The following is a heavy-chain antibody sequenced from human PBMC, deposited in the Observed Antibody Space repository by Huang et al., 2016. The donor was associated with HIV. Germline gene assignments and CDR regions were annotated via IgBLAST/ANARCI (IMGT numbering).Heavy chain of an antibody. CDR3: ARDPKYHRIGYYRQRRGIDI. J-gene: IGHJ3*02. CDR2: ISASSGDT. Sequence: QIQLMQSGPELKQPGASVKVSCKASGYTFTRCGITWVSQAPGQGPGWSGVISASSGDTEYAQKFQGRVTLTTDTSTNLTYMELRSLRSDDTVKYYCARDPKYHRIGYYRQRRGIDIWGQGTMVIVSS. D-gene: IGHD3-22*01. CDR1: GYTFTRCG. V-gene: IGHV1-18*01.